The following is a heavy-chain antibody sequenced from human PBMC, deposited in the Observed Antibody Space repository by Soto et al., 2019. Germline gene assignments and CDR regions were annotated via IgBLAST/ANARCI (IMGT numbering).Heavy chain of an antibody. CDR3: ARGKCGLYSGSYCYYYYGMDV. CDR2: INHSGST. V-gene: IGHV4-34*01. D-gene: IGHD1-26*01. Sequence: PSETLSLTSAVYGGSFSGYYWSWIRQPPGKGLEWIGEINHSGSTNYNPSLKSRVTISVDTSKNQFSLKLSSVTAADTAVYYCARGKCGLYSGSYCYYYYGMDVWVQGTTVTVSS. CDR1: GGSFSGYY. J-gene: IGHJ6*02.